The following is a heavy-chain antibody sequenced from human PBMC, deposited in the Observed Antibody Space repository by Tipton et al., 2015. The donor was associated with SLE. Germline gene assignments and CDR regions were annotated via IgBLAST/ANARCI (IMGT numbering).Heavy chain of an antibody. V-gene: IGHV4-59*12. CDR2: ISYTETT. J-gene: IGHJ2*01. Sequence: LRLSCTVSGGSISGYHWSWLRQPPGKGLEWIGYISYTETTKYNPSLESRVIISVDTSKNQFSLRLSSVTAADTAVYYCARDRRGWYFDLWGRGTLVTVSS. D-gene: IGHD3-10*01. CDR3: ARDRRGWYFDL. CDR1: GGSISGYH.